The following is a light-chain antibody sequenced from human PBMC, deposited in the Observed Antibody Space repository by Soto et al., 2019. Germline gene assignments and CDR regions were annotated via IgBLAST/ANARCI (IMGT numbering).Light chain of an antibody. CDR3: SSYTSVSIVVV. Sequence: QSALTQPASVSGSPGQSITISCTGTYSDIGAYNFVSWYQHHRGKAPKLIIYEVNNRPSGVSNRFSGSKSGNTASLSISDLQAEDEADYYCSSYTSVSIVVVFGGGTKLTVL. J-gene: IGLJ2*01. CDR2: EVN. V-gene: IGLV2-14*01. CDR1: YSDIGAYNF.